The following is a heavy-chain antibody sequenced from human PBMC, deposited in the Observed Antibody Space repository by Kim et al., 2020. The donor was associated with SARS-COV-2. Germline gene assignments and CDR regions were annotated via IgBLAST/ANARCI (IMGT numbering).Heavy chain of an antibody. J-gene: IGHJ4*02. CDR3: VRGGQWLTFDY. V-gene: IGHV3-72*01. CDR2: TRHKVKSYTT. Sequence: GGSLRLSCAASGFSVSDHYMDWVRQAPAKGLEWVGRTRHKVKSYTTEYAASVKDRFTISRDESKNSLYLQMNSLKTEDTAVYYCVRGGQWLTFDYWGQGTLVTVSS. D-gene: IGHD6-19*01. CDR1: GFSVSDHY.